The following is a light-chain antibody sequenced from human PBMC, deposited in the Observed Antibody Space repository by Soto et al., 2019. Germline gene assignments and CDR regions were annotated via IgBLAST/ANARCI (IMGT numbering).Light chain of an antibody. CDR1: HSISSTY. J-gene: IGKJ1*01. V-gene: IGKV3-20*01. CDR2: GAS. CDR3: EQYGRT. Sequence: ETVLTQSPGTLSLSPGERATLSCRASHSISSTYLAWYQQKPGQAPRLFLYGASSRATGIPDRFSGIGSETDFTITISRLEPENFSVYYCEQYGRTFGQGTKVEIK.